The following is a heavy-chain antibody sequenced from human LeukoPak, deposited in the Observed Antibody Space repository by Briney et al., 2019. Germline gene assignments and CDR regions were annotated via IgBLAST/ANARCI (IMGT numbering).Heavy chain of an antibody. CDR3: APGGDFWSGYYPNNWFDP. V-gene: IGHV4-39*01. CDR1: GGSISSGGYY. D-gene: IGHD3-3*01. Sequence: PSQTLSLTCTVSGGSISSGGYYWGWIRRPPGKGLEWIGSIYYSGSTYYNPSLKSRVTISVDTSKNQFSLKLSSVTAADTAVYYCAPGGDFWSGYYPNNWFDPWGQGTLVTVSS. J-gene: IGHJ5*02. CDR2: IYYSGST.